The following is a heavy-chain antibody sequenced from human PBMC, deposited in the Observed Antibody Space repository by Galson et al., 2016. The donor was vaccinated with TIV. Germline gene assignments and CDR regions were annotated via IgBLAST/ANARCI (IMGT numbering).Heavy chain of an antibody. J-gene: IGHJ6*02. Sequence: SLRLSCAASGFTFSIFAMTWVRQAPGMGLEWVSAISGGGGSTYYADSVKGRFTIYSDNSKNKLFLQMNSLTAEDTAVYYCIKVPSSGFSYYYGLDVWGQGTTVTVSS. CDR1: GFTFSIFA. V-gene: IGHV3-23*01. CDR2: ISGGGGST. D-gene: IGHD3-22*01. CDR3: IKVPSSGFSYYYGLDV.